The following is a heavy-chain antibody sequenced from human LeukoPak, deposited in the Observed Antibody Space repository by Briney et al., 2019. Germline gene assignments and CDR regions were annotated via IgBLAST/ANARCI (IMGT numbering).Heavy chain of an antibody. CDR2: ISSSSSYI. D-gene: IGHD5-24*01. CDR1: GFTFSSYS. Sequence: GGSLRLSCAASGFTFSSYSMNWVRQAPGKGLEWVSSISSSSSYIYYADSVKGRFTISRDNTNNSLYLQMNGLRAEDTAVYYCARSVHGYNSEFDYWGQGTLVTVSS. J-gene: IGHJ4*02. V-gene: IGHV3-21*01. CDR3: ARSVHGYNSEFDY.